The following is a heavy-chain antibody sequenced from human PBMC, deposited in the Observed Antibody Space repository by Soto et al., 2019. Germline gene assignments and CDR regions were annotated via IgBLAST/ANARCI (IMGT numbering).Heavy chain of an antibody. D-gene: IGHD2-2*01. CDR2: MNPNSGNT. CDR3: ARAVPYGPYYFDY. Sequence: ASVKVSCKASGYTFTSYDINWVRQATGQGLEWMGWMNPNSGNTGYAQKFQGRVTMTRNTSISTAYMELSSLRSEDTAVYYRARAVPYGPYYFDYRGQGTLVTVSS. V-gene: IGHV1-8*01. CDR1: GYTFTSYD. J-gene: IGHJ4*02.